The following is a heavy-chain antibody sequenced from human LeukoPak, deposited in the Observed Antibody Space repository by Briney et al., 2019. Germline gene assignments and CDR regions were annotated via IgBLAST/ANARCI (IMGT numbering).Heavy chain of an antibody. CDR1: GFTFSSYW. D-gene: IGHD5-18*01. V-gene: IGHV3-7*01. Sequence: PGGSLRLSCAASGFTFSSYWMSWVRQAPGKGLEWVANIKQDGSEEYYVDSVKGRFTISRDNAKNSLYLQMNSLRAEDTAVYYCARDVFGYSYGYVDYWGQGTLVTVSS. J-gene: IGHJ4*02. CDR2: IKQDGSEE. CDR3: ARDVFGYSYGYVDY.